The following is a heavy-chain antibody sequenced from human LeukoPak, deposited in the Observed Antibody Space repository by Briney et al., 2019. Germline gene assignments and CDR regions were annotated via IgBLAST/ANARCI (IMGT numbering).Heavy chain of an antibody. CDR1: GFTFSSYA. V-gene: IGHV3-30-3*01. D-gene: IGHD3-22*01. J-gene: IGHJ4*02. CDR2: ISYDGSNK. CDR3: ARDFVRGYYYDSSGYYSTRFDY. Sequence: GGSLRLSCAASGFTFSSYAMPWVRQAPGKGLEWVAVISYDGSNKYYADSVKGRFTISRDNSKNTLYLQMNSLRAEDTAVYYCARDFVRGYYYDSSGYYSTRFDYWGQGTLVTVSS.